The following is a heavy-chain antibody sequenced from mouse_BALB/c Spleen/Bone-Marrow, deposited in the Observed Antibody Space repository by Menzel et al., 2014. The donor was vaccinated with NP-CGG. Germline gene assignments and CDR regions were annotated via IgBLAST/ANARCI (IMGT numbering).Heavy chain of an antibody. J-gene: IGHJ4*01. CDR1: GYTFTDNW. CDR3: AGGGHDFSLDY. Sequence: VKLQESGAELGMPGASVKMSCKASGYTFTDNWMYWVKQRPGQGLEWIGAIDTSDSYTNFNQKFMGKASLTVDASSSTAYMQVSSLTFDDSAVYYCAGGGHDFSLDYWGQGTSVTVSS. D-gene: IGHD2-4*01. V-gene: IGHV1-69*01. CDR2: IDTSDSYT.